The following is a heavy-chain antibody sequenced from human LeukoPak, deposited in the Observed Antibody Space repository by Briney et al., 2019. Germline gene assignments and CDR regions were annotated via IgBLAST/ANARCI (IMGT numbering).Heavy chain of an antibody. J-gene: IGHJ4*02. CDR3: ARHGSWYGTFHN. D-gene: IGHD6-13*01. CDR2: IYFPGTT. V-gene: IGHV4-39*01. Sequence: SETLSLSCTVSGGSVSNSSYYWGWIRQPPGKGLEWIGSIYFPGTTYYNPSLKSRITISIDTAKNQFSLKLTAVTAADTAVYYCARHGSWYGTFHNWGQGTLVTVSS. CDR1: GGSVSNSSYY.